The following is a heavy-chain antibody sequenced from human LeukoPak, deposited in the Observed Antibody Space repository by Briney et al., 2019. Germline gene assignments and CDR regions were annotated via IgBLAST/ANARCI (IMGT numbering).Heavy chain of an antibody. V-gene: IGHV3-66*01. CDR1: GFTFSSYA. D-gene: IGHD4-17*01. Sequence: GGSLRLSCAASGFTFSSYAMSWVRQAPGKGLEWVSVIYSGGSTYYADSVKGRFTISRDNSKNTLYLQMNSLRAEDTAVYYCARDTGYWGQGTLVTVSS. J-gene: IGHJ4*02. CDR2: IYSGGST. CDR3: ARDTGY.